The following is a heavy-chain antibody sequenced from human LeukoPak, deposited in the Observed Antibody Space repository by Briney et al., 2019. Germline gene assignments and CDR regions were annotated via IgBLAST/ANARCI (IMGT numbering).Heavy chain of an antibody. J-gene: IGHJ3*02. D-gene: IGHD3-3*01. V-gene: IGHV1-2*02. Sequence: ASVMASSRASGDTFIGYYMQWGRRAPRGERLWMGWINPNSGSTNYTPKLQGRVTITRDTSISPASMELSRLTAADTAVYYCASGRGRITDYAFWCCYIQYDAFDIWGQGTLVTVSS. CDR2: INPNSGST. CDR1: GDTFIGYY. CDR3: ASGRGRITDYAFWCCYIQYDAFDI.